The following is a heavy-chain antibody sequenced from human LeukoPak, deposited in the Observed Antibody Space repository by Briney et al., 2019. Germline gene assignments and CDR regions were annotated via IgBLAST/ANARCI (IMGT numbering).Heavy chain of an antibody. CDR3: AKDRYCSGGSCNGYYYYMDV. Sequence: GGSLRLSCAASGFTFINAWMAWVRQAPGKGLEWVSGISGSGGSTYYAESVKGRFTISRHNSKNTLFLQMNSLRAEDTAVYYCAKDRYCSGGSCNGYYYYMDVWGKGTTVTISS. CDR2: ISGSGGST. D-gene: IGHD2-15*01. J-gene: IGHJ6*03. V-gene: IGHV3-23*01. CDR1: GFTFINAW.